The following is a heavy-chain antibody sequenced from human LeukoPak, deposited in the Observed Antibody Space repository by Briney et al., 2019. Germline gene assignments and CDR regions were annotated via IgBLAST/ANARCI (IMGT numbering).Heavy chain of an antibody. D-gene: IGHD5-12*01. J-gene: IGHJ4*02. Sequence: GGSLRLSCSVSGFTFSTYAFHWVRQAPGKGLEYVSGISSDGGSTYYADSVKGRFSISRDNSKNTMYFQMSSLRAEDTAVYYCVKGSRYIGYNYPDDWGQGALVTVSS. CDR1: GFTFSTYA. CDR3: VKGSRYIGYNYPDD. V-gene: IGHV3-64D*06. CDR2: ISSDGGST.